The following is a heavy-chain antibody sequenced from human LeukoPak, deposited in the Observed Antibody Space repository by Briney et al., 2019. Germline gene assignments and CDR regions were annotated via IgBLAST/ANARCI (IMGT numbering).Heavy chain of an antibody. CDR1: GFTFSSYA. CDR2: ISGSGGST. D-gene: IGHD2-2*01. Sequence: PGGSLRLSCAASGFTFSSYAMSWVRQAPGKGLEWVSAISGSGGSTYYADSVKGRFTISRDNSKNTLYLQMNSLRAEDTALYHCAKAKPDCSSTSCYYFWHFDLWGRGTLVTVSS. J-gene: IGHJ2*01. CDR3: AKAKPDCSSTSCYYFWHFDL. V-gene: IGHV3-23*01.